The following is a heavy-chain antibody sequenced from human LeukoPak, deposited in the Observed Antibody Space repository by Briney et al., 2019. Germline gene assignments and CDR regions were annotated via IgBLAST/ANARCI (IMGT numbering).Heavy chain of an antibody. CDR3: AKDLGGGRFWEWPRKSNYFDY. Sequence: GGSLRLSCAASGFTFSSYSMSWVRQAPGKALEWVSAISCSGRSTYYADSVKGRFTISRDNSKNTLYLQMNSMRAEDTAVYYCAKDLGGGRFWEWPRKSNYFDYWGQGTLVTVSS. J-gene: IGHJ4*02. CDR2: ISCSGRST. V-gene: IGHV3-23*01. D-gene: IGHD3-3*01. CDR1: GFTFSSYS.